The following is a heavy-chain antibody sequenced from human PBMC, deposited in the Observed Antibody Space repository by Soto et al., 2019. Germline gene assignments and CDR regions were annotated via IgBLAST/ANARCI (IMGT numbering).Heavy chain of an antibody. CDR2: ISTSGTTI. J-gene: IGHJ4*02. V-gene: IGHV3-48*02. CDR3: ARSGHSSGWYVPGTIDH. CDR1: GFTFSAYS. D-gene: IGHD6-19*01. Sequence: LRLSCAASGFTFSAYSMNWVRQTPGKGLEWVSYISTSGTTIYSADSVKGRFSISRDNGKNSLYLQMNSLRDDDTAVYYCARSGHSSGWYVPGTIDHWGQGTLVTVSS.